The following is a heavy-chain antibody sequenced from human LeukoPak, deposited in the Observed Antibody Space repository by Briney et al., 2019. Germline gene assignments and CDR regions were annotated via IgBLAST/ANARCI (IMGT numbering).Heavy chain of an antibody. V-gene: IGHV4-34*01. CDR2: INHSGST. J-gene: IGHJ6*03. CDR3: ARGGKYDYWSGYLGYYYYYYRDV. D-gene: IGHD3-3*01. Sequence: SETLSLTCAVSGGSFSGYYWSWIRQPPGKGLEWMGEINHSGSTNYNPSLKSRVNISVVTSKNQFSLKLSSVTAADTAVYHCARGGKYDYWSGYLGYYYYYYRDVWGKGTTVTVSS. CDR1: GGSFSGYY.